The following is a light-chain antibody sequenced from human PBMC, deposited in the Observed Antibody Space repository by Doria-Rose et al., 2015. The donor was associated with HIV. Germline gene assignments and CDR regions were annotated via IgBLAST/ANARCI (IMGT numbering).Light chain of an antibody. J-gene: IGKJ1*01. Sequence: LTQSLGTLSLSPGERATLSCRASQSFSSTYLAWYQQKPGQAPSLLIYDGSTRATRIPDRFSASGSGADFTLTINRLEPEDFALYYCHQYGTSWTFGQGTKVEI. CDR3: HQYGTSWT. V-gene: IGKV3-20*01. CDR2: DGS. CDR1: QSFSSTY.